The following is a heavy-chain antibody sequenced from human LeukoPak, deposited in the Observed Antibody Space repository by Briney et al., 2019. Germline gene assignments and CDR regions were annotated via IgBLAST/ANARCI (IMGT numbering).Heavy chain of an antibody. CDR1: GFTFSSYW. CDR2: ISSSGSNI. CDR3: ARDGYYYDSSGYYYTAFDI. D-gene: IGHD3-22*01. J-gene: IGHJ3*02. V-gene: IGHV3-48*04. Sequence: PGGSLRLSCAASGFTFSSYWMSWVRQAPGKGLEWVSYISSSGSNIYYADSVKGRFTISRDNAKNSLYLQMNSLRAEDTAVYYCARDGYYYDSSGYYYTAFDIWGQGTMVTVSS.